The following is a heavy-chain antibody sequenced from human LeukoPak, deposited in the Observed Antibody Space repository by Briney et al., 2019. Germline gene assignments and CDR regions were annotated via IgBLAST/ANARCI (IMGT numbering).Heavy chain of an antibody. V-gene: IGHV3-11*04. CDR3: ATNVGYGSGNGGGD. J-gene: IGHJ4*02. D-gene: IGHD3-10*01. Sequence: PGGSLRLSCAASGFIFSDYAMSWVRQAPGKGLEWLSYISSSGSTIYYADSVKGRFTISRDNAKNSLYLQMNSLRVEDSAEYYCATNVGYGSGNGGGDWGQGTVVTVSS. CDR1: GFIFSDYA. CDR2: ISSSGSTI.